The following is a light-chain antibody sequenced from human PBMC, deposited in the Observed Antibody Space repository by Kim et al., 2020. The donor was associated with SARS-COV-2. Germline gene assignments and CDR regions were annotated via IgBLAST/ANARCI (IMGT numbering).Light chain of an antibody. J-gene: IGLJ3*02. CDR1: NSDVGGYNY. CDR2: EVS. V-gene: IGLV2-8*01. Sequence: QSVLTQPPSASGSPGQSVTISCTGTNSDVGGYNYVSWYQQHPGKAPKLMIYEVSKRPSGVPDRFSGSKSGNTASLTVSGLQAEDEADYYCSSYVGSNNMVFGGGTQLTVL. CDR3: SSYVGSNNMV.